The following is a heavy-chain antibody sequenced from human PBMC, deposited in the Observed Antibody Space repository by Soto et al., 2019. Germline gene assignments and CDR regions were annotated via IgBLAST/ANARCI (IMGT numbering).Heavy chain of an antibody. J-gene: IGHJ6*02. D-gene: IGHD3-3*02. Sequence: EVQLEESGGGVVQPGGSLTLSCAASGFTFNEYAMHWVRQLPGRGLEWVSSLSWNTTDVRYADSVRGRFTISRDNAKNSLYLKMNSLRPEDTALYYCVRDSAFSSSARSPAYFYFYGRDVGGQGTTVTVS. CDR2: LSWNTTDV. V-gene: IGHV3-9*01. CDR3: VRDSAFSSSARSPAYFYFYGRDV. CDR1: GFTFNEYA.